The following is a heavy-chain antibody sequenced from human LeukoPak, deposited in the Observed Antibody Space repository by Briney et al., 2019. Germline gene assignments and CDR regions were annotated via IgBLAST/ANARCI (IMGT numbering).Heavy chain of an antibody. CDR1: GWSFSGYY. J-gene: IGHJ4*02. CDR2: INHSGST. V-gene: IGHV4-34*01. D-gene: IGHD3-16*02. CDR3: ARTLWGSYRPLDY. Sequence: PSETLSLSCATYGWSFSGYYWRWIRQPPGKGLEWIGEINHSGSTNYNPSLKGRVTISVDTSKNRFSLKLSSVTAADTAVYYCARTLWGSYRPLDYWGQGTLVTVS.